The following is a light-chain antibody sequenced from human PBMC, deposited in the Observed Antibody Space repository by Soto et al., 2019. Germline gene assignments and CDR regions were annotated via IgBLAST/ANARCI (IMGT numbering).Light chain of an antibody. J-gene: IGKJ5*01. CDR2: EVA. CDR3: IQSTHLPPT. CDR1: QSLLHITGETF. V-gene: IGKV2D-29*02. Sequence: DVVMTQSPLSLSVTPGQPASISCKSSQSLLHITGETFLFWYLQKPGQSPQLLIYEVATRVSGVPDRFSGSGSGTCFTLEISRVEIDDVGIYYWIQSTHLPPTFGQGTRLVIE.